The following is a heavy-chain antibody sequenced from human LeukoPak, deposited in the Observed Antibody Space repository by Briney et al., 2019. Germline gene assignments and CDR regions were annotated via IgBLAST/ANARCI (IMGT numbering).Heavy chain of an antibody. CDR1: VYIFTAYY. Sequence: VASVKVSCKASVYIFTAYYMHWVRQAPGQGLEWMGWIDTDSGDAKYAQNFQGRVTITRDSSTGTAYMELSSLISDDTAIYYCASEAFCVGSSFYLHRVASWGPGTLVTVSS. J-gene: IGHJ4*02. V-gene: IGHV1-2*02. D-gene: IGHD2-15*01. CDR2: IDTDSGDA. CDR3: ASEAFCVGSSFYLHRVAS.